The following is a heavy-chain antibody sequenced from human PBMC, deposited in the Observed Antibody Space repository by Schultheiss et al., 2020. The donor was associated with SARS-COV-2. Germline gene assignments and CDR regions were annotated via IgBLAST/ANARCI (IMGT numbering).Heavy chain of an antibody. CDR3: ARDRGGEDIVATIFFPYYYYYYGMDV. V-gene: IGHV3-21*05. CDR2: ITTSSSNI. CDR1: GFTFTSYS. Sequence: GESLKISCAASGFTFTSYSMNWVRQAPGKGLEWISYITTSSSNIHYADSVKGRFTISRDNAKNSLYLQVNSLRAEDTAVYYCARDRGGEDIVATIFFPYYYYYYGMDVWGQGTTVTVSS. D-gene: IGHD5-12*01. J-gene: IGHJ6*02.